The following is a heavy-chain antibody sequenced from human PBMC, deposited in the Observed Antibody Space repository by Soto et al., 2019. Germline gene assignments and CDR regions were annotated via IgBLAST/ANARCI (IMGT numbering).Heavy chain of an antibody. J-gene: IGHJ5*02. CDR3: ARDEVSEYNWNYVNWFDP. D-gene: IGHD1-7*01. CDR1: GYTFTSYG. Sequence: GASVKVSCKASGYTFTSYGISWVRQAPGQGLEWMGWISAYNGNTNYAQKVQGRVTMTTDTSTSTAYMELRSLRLDDTAVYYCARDEVSEYNWNYVNWFDPWGQGTLVTVSS. CDR2: ISAYNGNT. V-gene: IGHV1-18*01.